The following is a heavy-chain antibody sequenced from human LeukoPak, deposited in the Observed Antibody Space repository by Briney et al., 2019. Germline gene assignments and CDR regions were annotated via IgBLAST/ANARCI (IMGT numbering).Heavy chain of an antibody. Sequence: SETLSLTCAVYGGSFSGYYWSWIRQPPGKGLEWIGEINHSGSTNYNPSLKSRVTISVDTSKSQYSLKLSSVTAADTAVYYCARAAAAAGHFDYRGQGTLVTVSS. CDR1: GGSFSGYY. J-gene: IGHJ4*02. D-gene: IGHD6-13*01. CDR3: ARAAAAAGHFDY. CDR2: INHSGST. V-gene: IGHV4-34*01.